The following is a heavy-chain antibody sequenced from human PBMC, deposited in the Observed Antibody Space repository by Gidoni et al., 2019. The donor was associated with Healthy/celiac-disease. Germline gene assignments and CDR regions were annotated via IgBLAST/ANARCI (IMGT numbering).Heavy chain of an antibody. CDR2: ISYDGSNK. V-gene: IGHV3-30-3*01. J-gene: IGHJ4*02. CDR1: GFTFSSYA. D-gene: IGHD4-4*01. Sequence: QVQLVESGGGVVQPGRSLRLSCAASGFTFSSYAMHWVRQAPGKGLEWVAVISYDGSNKYYADSVKGRFTISRDNSKNTLYLQMNSLRAEDTAVYYCARDGTVTMNFDYWGQGTLVTVSS. CDR3: ARDGTVTMNFDY.